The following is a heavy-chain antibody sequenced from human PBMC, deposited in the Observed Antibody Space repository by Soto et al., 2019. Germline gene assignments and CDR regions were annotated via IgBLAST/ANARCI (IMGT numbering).Heavy chain of an antibody. D-gene: IGHD3-10*01. CDR3: ARHALGPYYGSGSYYLDY. J-gene: IGHJ4*02. CDR2: IYYSGST. Sequence: SETLSLTCTVSGGSISSYYWSWIRQPPGKGLEWIGYIYYSGSTNYNPSLKSRVTISVDTSKNQFSLKLSSVTAADTAVYYCARHALGPYYGSGSYYLDYWGQGTLVTVSS. V-gene: IGHV4-59*08. CDR1: GGSISSYY.